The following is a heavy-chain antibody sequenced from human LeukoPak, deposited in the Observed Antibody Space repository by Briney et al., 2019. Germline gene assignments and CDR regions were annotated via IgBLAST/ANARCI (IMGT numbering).Heavy chain of an antibody. D-gene: IGHD6-6*01. CDR3: ARGAPVAARPHYYYGMDV. Sequence: GASVKVSCKASGYTFTSYGISWVRQAPGQGLEWMGWISAYNGNTNYAQKLQGRVTMTTDTSTSTAYMELRSLRSDDTAVYYCARGAPVAARPHYYYGMDVWGQGTTVTVSS. J-gene: IGHJ6*02. CDR1: GYTFTSYG. V-gene: IGHV1-18*01. CDR2: ISAYNGNT.